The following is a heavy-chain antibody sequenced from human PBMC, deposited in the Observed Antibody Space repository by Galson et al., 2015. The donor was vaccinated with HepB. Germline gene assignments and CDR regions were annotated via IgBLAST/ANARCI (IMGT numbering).Heavy chain of an antibody. CDR3: ARDLPHGSGDGFDI. Sequence: TLSLTCAVSGGSLSSGGNSWSWIRQPPGKGLEWIGHIYYSGSSYYKPSLKSRVSMSIDRSKSQFSLNVTSVTAADTAVYYCARDLPHGSGDGFDIWGQGTLVTVSS. J-gene: IGHJ3*02. D-gene: IGHD3-10*01. V-gene: IGHV4-30-2*01. CDR2: IYYSGSS. CDR1: GGSLSSGGNS.